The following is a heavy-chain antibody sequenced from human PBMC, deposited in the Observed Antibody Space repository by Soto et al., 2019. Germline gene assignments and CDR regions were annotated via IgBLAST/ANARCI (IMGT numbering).Heavy chain of an antibody. CDR1: GGSISSYY. D-gene: IGHD1-26*01. J-gene: IGHJ4*02. CDR2: IYHSGST. CDR3: ARAYPYSGSYYYY. Sequence: SETLSLTCTVSGGSISSYYWSWIRQPPGKGLEWIGDIYHSGSTNYNPSIKSRVTISVDTSKNQFSLKLSSVTAADTAVYYCARAYPYSGSYYYYWGQGTLVTVSS. V-gene: IGHV4-59*12.